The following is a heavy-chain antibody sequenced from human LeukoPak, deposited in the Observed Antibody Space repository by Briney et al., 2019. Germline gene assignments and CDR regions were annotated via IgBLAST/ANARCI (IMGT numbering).Heavy chain of an antibody. CDR2: ISGSGDTA. CDR3: AKPRYSYYYYMDV. CDR1: GFTFHTFG. D-gene: IGHD3-9*01. Sequence: GGSLRLSCATSGFTFHTFGLSWVRQAPGKGLEWVSAISGSGDTAYYADSVKGRFTISRDNSKNTLYLRMSSLRAEDTAVYYCAKPRYSYYYYMDVWGKGTTVTISS. V-gene: IGHV3-23*01. J-gene: IGHJ6*03.